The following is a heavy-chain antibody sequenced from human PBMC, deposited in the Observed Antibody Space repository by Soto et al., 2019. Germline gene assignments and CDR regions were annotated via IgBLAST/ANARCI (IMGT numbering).Heavy chain of an antibody. V-gene: IGHV3-23*01. D-gene: IGHD3-3*01. J-gene: IGHJ4*02. CDR1: GSTFSSNV. Sequence: PGGSLSLSCAASGSTFSSNVMSWVRQAPGKGLEWVSAINGSGDNTYYADSVKGRFSISRDNSKNTLYLQMNNLRAEDTAIYYCAKGAYYDFWSGYSAFDCWGQGTLVTVSS. CDR2: INGSGDNT. CDR3: AKGAYYDFWSGYSAFDC.